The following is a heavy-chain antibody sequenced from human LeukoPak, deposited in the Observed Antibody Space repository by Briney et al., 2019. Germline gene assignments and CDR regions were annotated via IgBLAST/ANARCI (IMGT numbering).Heavy chain of an antibody. V-gene: IGHV1-8*03. CDR3: ARGLGDFWSGYYFDP. J-gene: IGHJ5*02. D-gene: IGHD3-3*01. CDR1: GYTFTSYD. CDR2: MNPNSGNT. Sequence: ASVTVSCKASGYTFTSYDINWVRQATGQGLEWMGWMNPNSGNTGYAQKFQGRVTITRNTSISTAYMELSSLRSEDTAVYYCARGLGDFWSGYYFDPWGQGTLVTVSS.